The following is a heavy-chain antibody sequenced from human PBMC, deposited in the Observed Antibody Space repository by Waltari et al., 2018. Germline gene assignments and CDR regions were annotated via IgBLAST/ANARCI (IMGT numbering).Heavy chain of an antibody. CDR2: IYYSGST. D-gene: IGHD6-19*01. Sequence: QLQLQESGPGLVKPSETLSLTCTVSGGSISSSRYYWGWIRQPPGKGLEWIGSIYYSGSTYYNPSLKSRVTISVDTSKNQFSLKLSSVTAADTAVYYCASTSGWYEDYYMDVWGKGTTVTISS. CDR1: GGSISSSRYY. CDR3: ASTSGWYEDYYMDV. J-gene: IGHJ6*03. V-gene: IGHV4-39*07.